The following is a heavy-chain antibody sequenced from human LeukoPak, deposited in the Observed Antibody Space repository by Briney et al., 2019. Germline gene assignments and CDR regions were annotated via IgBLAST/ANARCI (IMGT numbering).Heavy chain of an antibody. CDR2: IYYSGST. CDR1: GGSISSGDYY. CDR3: AREITGYNWFDP. V-gene: IGHV4-30-4*01. D-gene: IGHD3-16*01. J-gene: IGHJ5*02. Sequence: PSQTLSLTCTVSGGSISSGDYYWSWIRQPPGKGLEWIGYIYYSGSTYYNPSLKSRVTISVDTSKNQFSLKLSSVTAADTAVYYCAREITGYNWFDPWGQGTLVTVSS.